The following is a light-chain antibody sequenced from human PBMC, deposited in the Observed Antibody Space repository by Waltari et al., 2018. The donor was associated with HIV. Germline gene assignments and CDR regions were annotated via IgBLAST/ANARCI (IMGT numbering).Light chain of an antibody. V-gene: IGLV2-11*01. Sequence: QSALTQPRSVSGSPGQSVPISCTGTSSDVGVYHYVSWYQQHPGKAPKLMIYDVSKRPSGVPDRFSGAKSGNTASLTISGLQAEDEADYYCCAYAGSYTLVFGGGTKLTVL. CDR3: CAYAGSYTLV. CDR2: DVS. J-gene: IGLJ2*01. CDR1: SSDVGVYHY.